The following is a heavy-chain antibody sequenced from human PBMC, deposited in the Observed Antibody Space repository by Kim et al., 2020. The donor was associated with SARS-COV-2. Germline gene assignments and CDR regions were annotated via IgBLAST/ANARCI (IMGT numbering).Heavy chain of an antibody. CDR1: TDTFATYW. Sequence: GESLKISCQASTDTFATYWFGWVRQVPGKGLEWMAMIFPENSETRYSPSLEGQVTISADKSIKTAFLEWGSLKASDTAIYYCVRHDGCSTTSCYADSWGQGTLVTVS. J-gene: IGHJ5*01. V-gene: IGHV5-51*01. CDR2: IFPENSET. CDR3: VRHDGCSTTSCYADS. D-gene: IGHD2-2*01.